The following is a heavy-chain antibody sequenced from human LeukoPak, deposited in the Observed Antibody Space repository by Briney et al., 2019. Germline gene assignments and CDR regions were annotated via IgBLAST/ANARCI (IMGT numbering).Heavy chain of an antibody. J-gene: IGHJ5*02. CDR1: GGSFSGYY. CDR3: ARGFGELKGGNWFDP. V-gene: IGHV4-34*01. CDR2: INHSGST. Sequence: SETLSLTCAVSGGSFSGYYWSWLRQPPGKGLEWIGGINHSGSTNYNPSLKSRVTISVDTSKNQFSLKLSSVTAADTAVYYCARGFGELKGGNWFDPWGQGTLVTVSS. D-gene: IGHD3-10*01.